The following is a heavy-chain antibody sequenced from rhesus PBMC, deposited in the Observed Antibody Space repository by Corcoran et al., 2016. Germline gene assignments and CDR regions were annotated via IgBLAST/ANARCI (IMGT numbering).Heavy chain of an antibody. J-gene: IGHJ5-1*01. V-gene: IGHV4-99*02. CDR3: ARDNHWDNRFDV. CDR1: GYSISSGSY. Sequence: QVQLQESGPGLVKPSETLSLTCAVSGYSISSGSYWGWLRQPPGKGLEYIGYISGSSGSTYDNPSLKSRVTISKDTSKNQFSLKLSSVTAADTAVYYCARDNHWDNRFDVWGAGVLVTVSS. CDR2: ISGSSGST.